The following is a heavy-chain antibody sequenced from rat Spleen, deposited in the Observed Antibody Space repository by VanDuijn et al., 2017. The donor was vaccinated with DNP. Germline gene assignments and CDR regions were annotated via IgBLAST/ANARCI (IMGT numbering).Heavy chain of an antibody. V-gene: IGHV5-17*01. CDR2: IIYDGSHT. D-gene: IGHD1-6*01. Sequence: EVQLVESGGGVVQPGKSLKLSCAASGFTFSDSAMAWVRQSPKMGLEWVATIIYDGSHTFYRDSVKGRFTISRDNAKSTLYLQMDSLRSEDTATYYCARQGDYVKYGLLSHFDYWGQGVMVTVSS. CDR1: GFTFSDSA. CDR3: ARQGDYVKYGLLSHFDY. J-gene: IGHJ2*01.